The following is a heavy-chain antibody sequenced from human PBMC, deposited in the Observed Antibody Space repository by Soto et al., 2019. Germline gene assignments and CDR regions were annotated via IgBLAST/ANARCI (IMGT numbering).Heavy chain of an antibody. V-gene: IGHV1-3*01. D-gene: IGHD3-22*01. CDR1: GYNFTGFA. CDR2: INAGNGNT. CDR3: ARGYYYERSDFYADAFDV. Sequence: QVHLVQSGAEVMKPGASVKVSCKASGYNFTGFAIHWVHQAPAQSLEWIGWINAGNGNTKYSQNFQGRVTFTRDTSANTAHMELSRLRSEETAVYYCARGYYYERSDFYADAFDVWGQGTMVTVPS. J-gene: IGHJ3*01.